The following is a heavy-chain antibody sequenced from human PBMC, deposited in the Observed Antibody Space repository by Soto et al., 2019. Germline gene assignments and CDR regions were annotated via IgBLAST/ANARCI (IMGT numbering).Heavy chain of an antibody. D-gene: IGHD2-15*01. CDR2: MNANNGNT. J-gene: IGHJ5*02. CDR1: GYTFTSYD. V-gene: IGHV1-18*01. CDR3: ARVVPSEPVFVVVVAAFFDWFDP. Sequence: ASVKVSCKASGYTFTSYDINWVRQATGQGLEWMGWMNANNGNTNYAQKLQGRVTMTTDTSMSTAYMELRSLRSDDTAVYYCARVVPSEPVFVVVVAAFFDWFDPWGQGTLVXVSS.